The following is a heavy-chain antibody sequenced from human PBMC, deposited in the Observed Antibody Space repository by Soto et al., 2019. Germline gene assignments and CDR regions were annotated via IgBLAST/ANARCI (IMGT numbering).Heavy chain of an antibody. CDR2: IIPIFGTA. CDR1: GGTFSSYA. D-gene: IGHD6-6*01. J-gene: IGHJ6*02. CDR3: ARAEQLVRNYYYYGMDV. V-gene: IGHV1-69*13. Sequence: SVKVSCKASGGTFSSYAISWVRQAPGQGLEWMGGIIPIFGTANYAQKFQGRVTITADESTSTAYMELSSLRSEDTAVYYCARAEQLVRNYYYYGMDVWGQGTTVTVS.